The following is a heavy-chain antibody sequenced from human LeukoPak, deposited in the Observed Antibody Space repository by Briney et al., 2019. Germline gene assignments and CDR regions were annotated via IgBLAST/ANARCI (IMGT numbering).Heavy chain of an antibody. CDR1: GGSFSGYY. D-gene: IGHD3-10*01. CDR2: VNHSGST. Sequence: PSETLSLTCAVYGGSFSGYYWSWIRQPPGKGLEWIGEVNHSGSTNYNPSLKSRVTISVDTSKNQFSLKLSSVTAADTAVYYCARIPWFGEFMVGSYYFDYWGQGTLVTVSS. J-gene: IGHJ4*02. V-gene: IGHV4-34*01. CDR3: ARIPWFGEFMVGSYYFDY.